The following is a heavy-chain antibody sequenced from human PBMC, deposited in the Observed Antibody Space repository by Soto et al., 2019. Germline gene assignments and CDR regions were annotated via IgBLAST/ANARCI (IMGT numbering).Heavy chain of an antibody. Sequence: GGSLRLSCAASGFTFSSYAMSWVRQAPGKELEWVSAISGSGGSTYYADSVKGRFTISRDNSKNTLYLQMNSLRAEDTAVYYCAKGGYSSSWYGLNWFDPWGQGTLVTVSS. CDR1: GFTFSSYA. D-gene: IGHD6-13*01. J-gene: IGHJ5*02. V-gene: IGHV3-23*01. CDR3: AKGGYSSSWYGLNWFDP. CDR2: ISGSGGST.